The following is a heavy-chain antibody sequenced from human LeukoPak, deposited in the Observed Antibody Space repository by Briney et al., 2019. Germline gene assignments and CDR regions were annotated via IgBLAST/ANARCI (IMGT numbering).Heavy chain of an antibody. D-gene: IGHD3-3*01. CDR3: ATSGFLEWLTYFDY. CDR2: MNPNSGNT. V-gene: IGHV1-8*01. Sequence: ASVKVSCKASGYTFTSYDINWVRQATGQGLEWMGWMNPNSGNTGYAQKFQGRVTMTRNTSISTAYMELSSLRSEDTAVYYSATSGFLEWLTYFDYWGQGTLVTVSS. CDR1: GYTFTSYD. J-gene: IGHJ4*02.